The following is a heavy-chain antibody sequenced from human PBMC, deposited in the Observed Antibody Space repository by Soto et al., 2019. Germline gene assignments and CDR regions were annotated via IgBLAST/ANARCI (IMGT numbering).Heavy chain of an antibody. J-gene: IGHJ3*02. D-gene: IGHD1-7*01. CDR2: INPSGGST. V-gene: IGHV1-46*01. CDR1: GYTFTSYY. Sequence: ASVKVSCKASGYTFTSYYMHWVRQAPGQGLEWMGIINPSGGSTSYAQKFQGRVTMTRDTSTSTVYMELSSLRSEDTAVYYCAREKVLITGTTNSAFDIWGQGTMATVS. CDR3: AREKVLITGTTNSAFDI.